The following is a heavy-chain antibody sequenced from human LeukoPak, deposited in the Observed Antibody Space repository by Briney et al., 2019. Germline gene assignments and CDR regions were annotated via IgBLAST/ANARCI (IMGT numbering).Heavy chain of an antibody. D-gene: IGHD1-1*01. Sequence: GGSLRLSCAASGFTFDDYTMHWVRQAPGKSLEWVSLISWDGGSTYYADSVKGRFTISRDISKNSLYLQMNSLRAEDTAVYYCARGHTVERPSWAFDIWGQGTMVTVSS. CDR1: GFTFDDYT. CDR2: ISWDGGST. J-gene: IGHJ3*02. V-gene: IGHV3-43*01. CDR3: ARGHTVERPSWAFDI.